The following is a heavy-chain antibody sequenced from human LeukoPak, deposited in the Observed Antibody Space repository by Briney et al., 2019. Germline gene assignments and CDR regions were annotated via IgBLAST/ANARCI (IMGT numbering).Heavy chain of an antibody. V-gene: IGHV4-59*08. Sequence: SETLSLTCTVSGVSISSYYWSWIRQPPGKGLEWIGYIYYSGSTNYNPSLKSRVTISLDTSKNQFSLKLSSVTAADTAVYYCARGSSGWYYFDYWGQGTLVTVSS. D-gene: IGHD6-19*01. J-gene: IGHJ4*02. CDR3: ARGSSGWYYFDY. CDR2: IYYSGST. CDR1: GVSISSYY.